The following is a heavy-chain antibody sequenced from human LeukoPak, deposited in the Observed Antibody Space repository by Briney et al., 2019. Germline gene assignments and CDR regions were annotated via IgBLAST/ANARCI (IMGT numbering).Heavy chain of an antibody. J-gene: IGHJ6*02. CDR1: GFTFSSYA. CDR2: IGGSGVST. Sequence: GGSLRLSCAAPGFTFSSYAMSWVRQAPGKGLEWVSAIGGSGVSTYYADSGKGRFTISRDNSKNTLYLKMNSMRAEDTDVYYCAKDRQYDFWSGGIMDVWGQGTTVTVSS. D-gene: IGHD3-3*01. V-gene: IGHV3-23*01. CDR3: AKDRQYDFWSGGIMDV.